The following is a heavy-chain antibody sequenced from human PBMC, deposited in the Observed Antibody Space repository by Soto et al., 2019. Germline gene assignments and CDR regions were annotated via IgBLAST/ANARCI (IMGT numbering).Heavy chain of an antibody. V-gene: IGHV1-46*01. J-gene: IGHJ5*02. CDR2: INPSGGST. CDR1: GYTFTSYY. D-gene: IGHD3-22*01. Sequence: ASVKVSCKASGYTFTSYYMHWVRQAPGQGLEWMGIINPSGGSTSYAQKFQGRVTMTRDTSTSTVYMELSSLRSEDTAVYYCAADPSYSYDSSGYPKWFDPWGQGTLGTVPQ. CDR3: AADPSYSYDSSGYPKWFDP.